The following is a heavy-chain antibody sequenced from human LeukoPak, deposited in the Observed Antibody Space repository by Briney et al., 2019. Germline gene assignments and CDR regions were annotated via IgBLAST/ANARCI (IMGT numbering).Heavy chain of an antibody. CDR2: IRSKANSYAT. J-gene: IGHJ6*02. CDR1: GFTFSGSA. Sequence: GGSLRLSCAASGFTFSGSAMHWVRQASGKGLEWVGRIRSKANSYATAYAAPVKGRFTISRDDSKNTAYLQMNSLKTEDTAVYYCTRLTTDYGDYYYYGMDVWGQGTTVTVSS. D-gene: IGHD4-17*01. V-gene: IGHV3-73*01. CDR3: TRLTTDYGDYYYYGMDV.